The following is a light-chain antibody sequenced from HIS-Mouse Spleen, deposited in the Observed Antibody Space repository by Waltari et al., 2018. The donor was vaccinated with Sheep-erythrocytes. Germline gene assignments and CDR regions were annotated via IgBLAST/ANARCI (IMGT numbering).Light chain of an antibody. CDR3: CSYAGSSTPWV. V-gene: IGLV2-23*01. CDR2: EGS. CDR1: SSDVGSYNL. J-gene: IGLJ3*02. Sequence: QSALTQPASVSGSPGQSITISCTGTSSDVGSYNLVSWYQQHPGKAPQLMISEGSKRPSGVSNRFSGSKSGNTASLTISGLQAEDEADYYCCSYAGSSTPWVFGGGTKLTVL.